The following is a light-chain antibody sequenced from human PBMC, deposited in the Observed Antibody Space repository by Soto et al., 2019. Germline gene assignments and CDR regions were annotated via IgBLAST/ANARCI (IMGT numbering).Light chain of an antibody. V-gene: IGKV3-11*01. CDR1: ESVRSY. Sequence: EIVLTQSPRTLSLSPGERATLSCRASESVRSYLAWYQHKPGQAPRLLIYNASKRATGIPARFSGSGSGTDFTLTVSSLEPEDFAIYYCQQRSDWEFTFGPGTKVDI. CDR3: QQRSDWEFT. CDR2: NAS. J-gene: IGKJ3*01.